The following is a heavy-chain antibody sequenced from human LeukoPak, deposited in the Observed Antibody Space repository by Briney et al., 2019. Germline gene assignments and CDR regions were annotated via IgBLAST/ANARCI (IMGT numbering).Heavy chain of an antibody. CDR1: GFSLSTSGMR. V-gene: IGHV2-70*04. CDR2: IDWDDDK. CDR3: ARTTPTGYLDY. D-gene: IGHD2-8*02. J-gene: IGHJ4*02. Sequence: SGPTLVNPTQTLTLTCSFSGFSLSTSGMRVSWIRQPPGKALEWLARIDWDDDKIYSTSLGTRLTLSKDTSKNQVVLTMSNMDPVDTATYYCARTTPTGYLDYWGQGTLVTVSS.